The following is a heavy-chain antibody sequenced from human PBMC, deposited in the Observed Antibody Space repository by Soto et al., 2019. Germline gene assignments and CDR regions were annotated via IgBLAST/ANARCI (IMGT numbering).Heavy chain of an antibody. D-gene: IGHD4-17*01. CDR2: ISYDGSNK. CDR1: GFTFSSYG. Sequence: GGSLRLSCAASGFTFSSYGMHWVRQAPGKGLEWVAVISYDGSNKYYADPVKGRFTISRDNSKNTLYLQMNSLRAEDTAVYYCAKGLLRGDYVPNHYYYYGMDVWGQGTTVTVSS. CDR3: AKGLLRGDYVPNHYYYYGMDV. V-gene: IGHV3-30*18. J-gene: IGHJ6*02.